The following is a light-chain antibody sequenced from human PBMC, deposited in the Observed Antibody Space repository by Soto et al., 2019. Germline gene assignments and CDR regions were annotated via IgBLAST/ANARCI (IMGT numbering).Light chain of an antibody. J-gene: IGKJ4*01. V-gene: IGKV2-40*01. Sequence: DIVMTQTPLSLPVTPGEPASISCRSSQSLLDSDDGNTYLDWYLQKPGQSPQLLMYTVSYRASGVPDRFSGSGSGTDFTLKISRVEAEDVGVYYCMQRIEFPLTFGGGTKVEIK. CDR3: MQRIEFPLT. CDR2: TVS. CDR1: QSLLDSDDGNTY.